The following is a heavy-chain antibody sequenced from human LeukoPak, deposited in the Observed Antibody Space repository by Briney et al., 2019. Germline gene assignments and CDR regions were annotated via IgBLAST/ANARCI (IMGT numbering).Heavy chain of an antibody. CDR2: INSDGSST. V-gene: IGHV3-74*01. J-gene: IGHJ4*02. CDR3: VKATSTSGGDS. Sequence: GGSLRLSCAASGLSFSIYWIHWVRQAPGEGLVWVSRINSDGSSTTYADSVKGRFSISRDNAKNTVYLQMNSLRPEDAAVYYCVKATSTSGGDSWGQGTLVTVSS. D-gene: IGHD2-2*01. CDR1: GLSFSIYW.